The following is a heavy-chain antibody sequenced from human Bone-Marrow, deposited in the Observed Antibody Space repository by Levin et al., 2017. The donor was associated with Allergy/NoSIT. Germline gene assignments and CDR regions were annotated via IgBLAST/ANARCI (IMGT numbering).Heavy chain of an antibody. D-gene: IGHD3-22*01. CDR3: ARVHYDSSGKYSYLFDY. CDR2: IYYSGST. CDR1: GGSISSYY. V-gene: IGHV4-59*01. J-gene: IGHJ4*02. Sequence: SETLSLTCTVSGGSISSYYWSWIRQPPGKGLEWIGYIYYSGSTNYNPSLKSRVTISVDTSKNQFSLKLSSVTAADTAVYYCARVHYDSSGKYSYLFDYWGQGTLVTVSS.